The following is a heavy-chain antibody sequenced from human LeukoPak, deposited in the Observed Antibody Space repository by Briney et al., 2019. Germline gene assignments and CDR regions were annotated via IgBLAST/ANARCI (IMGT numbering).Heavy chain of an antibody. D-gene: IGHD6-19*01. J-gene: IGHJ4*02. CDR2: FSSDGRST. CDR3: ARDGSSGWYWVDY. Sequence: GGPLRLSCAASGFTFSTFNMHWVRQAPGKGLEWVAVFSSDGRSTFYAENVQGRFTLSRDNSKNTLSLQMSSLRAEDTAVYYCARDGSSGWYWVDYWGQGTLVTVSS. V-gene: IGHV3-30*03. CDR1: GFTFSTFN.